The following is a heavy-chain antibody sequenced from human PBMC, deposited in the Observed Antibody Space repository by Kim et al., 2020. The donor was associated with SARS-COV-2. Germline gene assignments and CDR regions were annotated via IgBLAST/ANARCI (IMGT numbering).Heavy chain of an antibody. Sequence: SRVTISGDTSKNQFALKLSSVTAADTAVYYCARHSRITIFGVVIIGYFDYWGQGTLVTVSS. D-gene: IGHD3-3*01. J-gene: IGHJ4*02. CDR3: ARHSRITIFGVVIIGYFDY. V-gene: IGHV4-59*08.